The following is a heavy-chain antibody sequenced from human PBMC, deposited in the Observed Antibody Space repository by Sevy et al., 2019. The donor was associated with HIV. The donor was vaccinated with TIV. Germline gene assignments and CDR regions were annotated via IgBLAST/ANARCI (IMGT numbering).Heavy chain of an antibody. Sequence: ASVKVSCKASGGTFSSYAISWVRQAPGQGLEWMGGIIPIFGTANYAQKFQGRVTITADESTSTAYMELGSLRSEDTAVYYCARDGIFGVVIYYYGMDVWGQGTTVTVSS. CDR3: ARDGIFGVVIYYYGMDV. D-gene: IGHD3-3*01. CDR2: IIPIFGTA. J-gene: IGHJ6*02. V-gene: IGHV1-69*13. CDR1: GGTFSSYA.